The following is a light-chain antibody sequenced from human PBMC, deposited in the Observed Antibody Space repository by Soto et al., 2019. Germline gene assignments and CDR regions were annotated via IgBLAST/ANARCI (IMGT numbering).Light chain of an antibody. J-gene: IGKJ1*01. CDR3: RQYASSRT. V-gene: IGKV3-20*01. Sequence: EIVVTQSPVTLSLSPGERATLSCRASQSVSSRYFAWYQQKPGQAPRLLIYAASSRAAGIPDRFSGSGSGTDFSLTISRLEPEDFAVYYFRQYASSRTFGPGTKVE. CDR2: AAS. CDR1: QSVSSRY.